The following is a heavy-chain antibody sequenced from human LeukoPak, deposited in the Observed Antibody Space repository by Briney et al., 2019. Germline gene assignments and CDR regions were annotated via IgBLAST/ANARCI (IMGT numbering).Heavy chain of an antibody. Sequence: SETLSLTCTVSGGSISSYYWTWIRQPPGKELEWIGYIYYSGSTNYNPSLKSRVTISVDTSKNQFSLKLSSVTAADTAVYYCARITGYSYPLWGWFDPWGQGTLVTVSS. CDR2: IYYSGST. CDR3: ARITGYSYPLWGWFDP. J-gene: IGHJ5*02. V-gene: IGHV4-59*01. D-gene: IGHD5-18*01. CDR1: GGSISSYY.